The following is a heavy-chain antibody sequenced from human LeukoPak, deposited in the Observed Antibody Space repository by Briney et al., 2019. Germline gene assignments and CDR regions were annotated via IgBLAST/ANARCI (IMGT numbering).Heavy chain of an antibody. CDR1: GYTFTVYY. CDR2: INTNSGGT. V-gene: IGHV1-2*02. D-gene: IGHD7-27*01. CDR3: ARHKVRTGVLDY. Sequence: GASVKVSCKASGYTFTVYYMHWGRHAPGHGLEWVGWINTNSGGTNYAQQFQGRVTMTRDTSISTAYMELSRLRSDDTAVYYCARHKVRTGVLDYWGQGTLVTVSS. J-gene: IGHJ4*02.